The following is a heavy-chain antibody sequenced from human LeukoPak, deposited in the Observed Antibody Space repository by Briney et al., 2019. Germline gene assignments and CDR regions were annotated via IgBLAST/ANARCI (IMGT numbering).Heavy chain of an antibody. CDR3: ARSPDSSDYYFYFDY. V-gene: IGHV4-59*08. CDR1: GGSISPYY. D-gene: IGHD3-22*01. Sequence: SETLSLTCTVSGGSISPYYWSWIRQPPGKGLEWIGYVDYRGTTNYNPSLKSRVTISVDTSKNQFSLRVTSVTAADTAVYYCARSPDSSDYYFYFDYRGQGTLVPVSS. CDR2: VDYRGTT. J-gene: IGHJ4*02.